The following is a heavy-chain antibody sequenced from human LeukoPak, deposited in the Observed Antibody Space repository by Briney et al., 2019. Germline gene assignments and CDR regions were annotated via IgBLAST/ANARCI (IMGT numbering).Heavy chain of an antibody. J-gene: IGHJ3*02. CDR1: GGSISSGDYY. CDR2: IYYSGST. CDR3: ARGAMIVAFDI. V-gene: IGHV4-30-4*01. D-gene: IGHD3-22*01. Sequence: PSETLSLTCTVSGGSISSGDYYWSWIRQPPGKGLEWIGYIYYSGSTYYNPSLKSRVTISVDTSMNQFSLKLSSVTAADTAVYYCARGAMIVAFDIWGQGTMVTVSS.